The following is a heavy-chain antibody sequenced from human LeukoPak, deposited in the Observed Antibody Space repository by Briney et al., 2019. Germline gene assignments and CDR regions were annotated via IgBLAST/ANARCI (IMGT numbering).Heavy chain of an antibody. CDR2: ISGSGGST. V-gene: IGHV3-23*01. CDR3: AKNIGGLDY. J-gene: IGHJ4*02. Sequence: GGSLRLSCAASGFTFSSYAMSWVRQAPGKGLEWVSAISGSGGSTYYADSVKGRFTVSRDNSKNTLYLQMNSLRVEDTALYYCAKNIGGLDYWGQGTLVTVSS. D-gene: IGHD2/OR15-2a*01. CDR1: GFTFSSYA.